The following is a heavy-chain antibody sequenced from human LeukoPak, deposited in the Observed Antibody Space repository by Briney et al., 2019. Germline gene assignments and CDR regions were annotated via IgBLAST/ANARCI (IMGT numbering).Heavy chain of an antibody. V-gene: IGHV1-69*04. D-gene: IGHD1-26*01. CDR1: GGTFSSYA. Sequence: SVKVSCKASGGTFSSYAISWVRQAPGQGLEWMGRMIPTFGIANYAQKFQGRVTITADKSTSTAYMELSSLRSEDTAVYYCARDEWELLGDYYFDYWGQGTLVTVSS. J-gene: IGHJ4*02. CDR2: MIPTFGIA. CDR3: ARDEWELLGDYYFDY.